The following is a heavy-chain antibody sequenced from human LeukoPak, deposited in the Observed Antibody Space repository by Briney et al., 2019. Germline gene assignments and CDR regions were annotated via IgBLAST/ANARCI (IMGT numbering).Heavy chain of an antibody. CDR1: GGSISNYY. CDR3: ARHFFVGSEDAFDI. Sequence: PSESLSLTCTVSGGSISNYYWSWIRQPPGKGLEWIGYTIYSGSPRYSPSLQSRVTISVDTSKNQFSLKVTSVTAADTAVYYCARHFFVGSEDAFDIWGQGTMVTVSS. CDR2: TIYSGSP. V-gene: IGHV4-59*08. J-gene: IGHJ3*02. D-gene: IGHD6-25*01.